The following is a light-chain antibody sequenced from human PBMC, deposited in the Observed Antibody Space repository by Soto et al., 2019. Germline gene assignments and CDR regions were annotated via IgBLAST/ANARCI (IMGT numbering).Light chain of an antibody. CDR3: SSYTTSCTLV. V-gene: IGLV2-18*02. Sequence: QSALTQPPSVSGSPGQSVTISCTGTSSDIGTYNRDSWYQQPPGTAPKLMIYDVSYRPSGVPHRFSASKSGSTASLTISGLQAEDEADYYCSSYTTSCTLVFGGGTKVTVL. J-gene: IGLJ2*01. CDR1: SSDIGTYNR. CDR2: DVS.